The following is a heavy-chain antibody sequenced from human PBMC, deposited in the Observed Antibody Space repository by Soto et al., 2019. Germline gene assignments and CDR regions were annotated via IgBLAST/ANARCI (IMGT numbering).Heavy chain of an antibody. CDR1: GFTFSSYG. V-gene: IGHV3-33*01. D-gene: IGHD7-27*01. J-gene: IGHJ4*02. CDR2: IWYDGNSK. Sequence: QAQLVESGGGVVQPGRSLRLSCAASGFTFSSYGMHWVRQAPGKGLEWMAVIWYDGNSKDYGDSVRGRFTVSRDNSKNTLYLQMDSLRAADTAVYYWARDSSSGEGFDFWGQGTLVTVSS. CDR3: ARDSSSGEGFDF.